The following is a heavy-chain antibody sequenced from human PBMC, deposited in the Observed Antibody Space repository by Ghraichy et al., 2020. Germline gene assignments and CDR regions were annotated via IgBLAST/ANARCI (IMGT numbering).Heavy chain of an antibody. CDR2: INHSGST. Sequence: SETLSLTCAVYGGSFSGYYWSWIRQPPGKGLEWIGEINHSGSTNYNPSLKSRVTISVDTSKNQFSLKLSSVTAADTAVYYCARAEVGGYYGMDVWGQGTTVTVSS. D-gene: IGHD2-15*01. V-gene: IGHV4-34*01. CDR1: GGSFSGYY. CDR3: ARAEVGGYYGMDV. J-gene: IGHJ6*02.